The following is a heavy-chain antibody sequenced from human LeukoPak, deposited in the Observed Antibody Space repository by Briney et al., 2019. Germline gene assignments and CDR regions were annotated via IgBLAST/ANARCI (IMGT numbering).Heavy chain of an antibody. CDR1: GYTFTSYG. D-gene: IGHD3-9*01. V-gene: IGHV1-18*01. J-gene: IGHJ4*02. Sequence: GASVKVSCKASGYTFTSYGISWVRQAPGQGLEWMGWISAYNGNTNYAQKLQGRVTMTTDTSTSTAYMELRSLRSEDTAVYYCARAVGLDDILTGYYNVFGPFDYWGQGTLVTVSS. CDR2: ISAYNGNT. CDR3: ARAVGLDDILTGYYNVFGPFDY.